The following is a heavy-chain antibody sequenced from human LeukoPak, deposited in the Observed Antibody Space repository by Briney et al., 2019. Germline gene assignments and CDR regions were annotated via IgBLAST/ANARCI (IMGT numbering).Heavy chain of an antibody. CDR3: ARVYTVMGATTVDHYHYYMDV. J-gene: IGHJ6*03. CDR1: GGSIRSGSYH. Sequence: PSETLSLTCTVSGGSIRSGSYHWSSIRQPAGKGLEWIGHIYTRGTTNYSPSVKSRVTVSLDTSKNQISLKLSSVTAADTAIYYCARVYTVMGATTVDHYHYYMDVWGKGTTVTVSS. D-gene: IGHD5-18*01. V-gene: IGHV4-61*09. CDR2: IYTRGTT.